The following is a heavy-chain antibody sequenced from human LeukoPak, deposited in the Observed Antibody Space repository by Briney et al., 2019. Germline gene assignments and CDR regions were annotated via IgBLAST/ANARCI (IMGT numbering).Heavy chain of an antibody. D-gene: IGHD2-15*01. J-gene: IGHJ4*02. V-gene: IGHV3-23*01. CDR1: GFTFSSYA. CDR3: AKGGVVVVAATCFDY. Sequence: PGGSLRLSCAASGFTFSSYAMSWVRQAPGKGLEWVSAISGSGGGTYYADSVKGRFTISRDNSKNTLYLQMNSLRVEDTAVYYCAKGGVVVVAATCFDYWGQGTLVTVSS. CDR2: ISGSGGGT.